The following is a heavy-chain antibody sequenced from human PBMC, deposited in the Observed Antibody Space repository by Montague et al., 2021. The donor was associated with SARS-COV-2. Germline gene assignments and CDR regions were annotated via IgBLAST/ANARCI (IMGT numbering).Heavy chain of an antibody. J-gene: IGHJ4*02. CDR3: ARDVVAAPGTFDY. V-gene: IGHV4-4*07. D-gene: IGHD6-13*01. Sequence: ETLSLTCIVSGDSISYFYWSWIRQPAGKGLEWIGRVSASGSTNYNPSLNSRVTMSVDTSKKQFSLRLSPVTAADTAVYYCARDVVAAPGTFDYWGQGTLVTVSS. CDR2: VSASGST. CDR1: GDSISYFY.